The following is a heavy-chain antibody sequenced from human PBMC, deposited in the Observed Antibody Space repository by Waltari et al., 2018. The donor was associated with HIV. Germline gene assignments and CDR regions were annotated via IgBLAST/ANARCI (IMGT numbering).Heavy chain of an antibody. J-gene: IGHJ6*02. V-gene: IGHV3-30*04. CDR1: GFTCAPIA. CDR2: IPYDGSNE. D-gene: IGHD2-2*01. CDR3: ARGRDNYASDYGLDV. Sequence: EQLAESGGGLVQPGGALSLSCAASGFTCAPIAPHWVRPAPGKGLEWLAVIPYDGSNEAYADSVRGRLTISRDNSKDTLNLQMNSLRVEDTAVYYCARGRDNYASDYGLDVWGQGTAVTVSS.